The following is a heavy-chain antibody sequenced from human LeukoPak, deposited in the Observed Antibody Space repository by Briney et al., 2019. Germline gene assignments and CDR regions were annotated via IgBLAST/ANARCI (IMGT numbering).Heavy chain of an antibody. J-gene: IGHJ4*02. CDR2: INSDGSST. Sequence: PGGSLRLSCAASGFTXXXXXXXWVRQAXGKGLLWVSRINSDGSSTSYADSVKGRFTITRDNSKNTLYLQMNSLRAEDTAVYYCASQRFDYWGQGTLVTVSS. V-gene: IGHV3-74*01. CDR3: ASQRFDY. CDR1: GFTXXXXX.